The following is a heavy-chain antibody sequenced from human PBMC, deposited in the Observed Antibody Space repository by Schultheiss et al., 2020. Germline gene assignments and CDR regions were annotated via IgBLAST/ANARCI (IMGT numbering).Heavy chain of an antibody. CDR3: ARLGDYYDSSGGMDV. CDR1: GYTFTSYA. D-gene: IGHD3-22*01. V-gene: IGHV1-3*01. J-gene: IGHJ6*02. CDR2: INAGNGNT. Sequence: ASVKVSCKASGYTFTSYAMHWVRQAPGQRLEWMGWINAGNGNTKYSQKFQGRVTITRDTSASTAYMELSSLRSEDTAVYYCARLGDYYDSSGGMDVWGQGTTVNVSS.